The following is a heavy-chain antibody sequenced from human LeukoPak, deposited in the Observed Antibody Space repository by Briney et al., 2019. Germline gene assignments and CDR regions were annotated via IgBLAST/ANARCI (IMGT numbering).Heavy chain of an antibody. CDR2: INHSGST. V-gene: IGHV4-34*01. CDR3: ARGQYMITFGGVIARSAFDI. D-gene: IGHD3-16*02. CDR1: GGSFSGYY. J-gene: IGHJ3*02. Sequence: PSETLSLTCAVYGGSFSGYYWSWIRQPPGKGLEWTGEINHSGSTNYNPSLKSRVTISVDTSKNQFSLKLSSVTAADTAVYYCARGQYMITFGGVIARSAFDIWGQGTMVTVSS.